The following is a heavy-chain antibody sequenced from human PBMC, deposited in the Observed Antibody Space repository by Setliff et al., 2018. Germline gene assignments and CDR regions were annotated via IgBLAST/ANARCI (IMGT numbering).Heavy chain of an antibody. D-gene: IGHD3-3*01. CDR1: GYTFTDYY. V-gene: IGHV1-2*02. Sequence: ASVKVSCKASGYTFTDYYMHWVRQAPGQGLEWMGWIHPNSGDTDYAQNIQGRVTMTTDTSTSTAYMERRSLRSDDTAVYYCARAPRLEWLLPTFDSWGQGTLVTVSS. J-gene: IGHJ4*02. CDR2: IHPNSGDT. CDR3: ARAPRLEWLLPTFDS.